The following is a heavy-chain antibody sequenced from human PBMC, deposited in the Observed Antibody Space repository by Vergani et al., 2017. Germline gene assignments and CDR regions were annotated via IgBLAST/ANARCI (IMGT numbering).Heavy chain of an antibody. Sequence: EVQLVESGGGLVKPGGSLRLSCAASGFTFSNAWMSWVRQAPGKGLEWVSAISARYPSTYYADSLKGRFTISRDNSKNMLYLQMNSLRAEDTAVYYCARLSYDTTPYLQGGYDCWGQGTLVSVSS. CDR1: GFTFSNAW. CDR2: ISARYPST. J-gene: IGHJ4*02. D-gene: IGHD3-22*01. V-gene: IGHV3-23*04. CDR3: ARLSYDTTPYLQGGYDC.